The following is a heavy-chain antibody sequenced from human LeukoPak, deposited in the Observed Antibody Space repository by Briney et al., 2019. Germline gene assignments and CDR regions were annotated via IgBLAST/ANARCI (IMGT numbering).Heavy chain of an antibody. CDR3: ARDGIDY. CDR1: GFTFSNYW. Sequence: GGSLRLSCAASGFTFSNYWMSWVRQAPGKGLEWVASINQDGSEKYYVDSVKGRFTISRDNAKNSVTLQMNSLRAEDTAVYYCARDGIDYWGQGTLVTVFS. CDR2: INQDGSEK. D-gene: IGHD1-26*01. J-gene: IGHJ4*02. V-gene: IGHV3-7*04.